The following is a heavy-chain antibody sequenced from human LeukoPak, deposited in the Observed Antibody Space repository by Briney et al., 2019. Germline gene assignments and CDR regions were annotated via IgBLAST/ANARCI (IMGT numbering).Heavy chain of an antibody. V-gene: IGHV4-39*01. CDR1: GGSISSSSYY. J-gene: IGHJ4*02. D-gene: IGHD1-26*01. CDR3: ARLSVGATHYFDY. CDR2: IYYSGST. Sequence: SETLSLTCTVSGGSISSSSYYWGWIRQPPGKGLEWIGSIYYSGSTYYNPSLKSRVTISVDTSKNQFSLKLSSVTAADTAVYYCARLSVGATHYFDYWGQGTLVTVPS.